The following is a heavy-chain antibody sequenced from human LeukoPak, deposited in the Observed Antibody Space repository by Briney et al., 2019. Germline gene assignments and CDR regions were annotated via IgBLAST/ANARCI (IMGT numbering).Heavy chain of an antibody. CDR1: GFTVSSNY. Sequence: QPGGSLRLSCAASGFTVSSNYMSWVRQAPGRGLEWVSVIYSGGSTYDADSVKGRFTISRDNSKNTLYLQMNSLRAEDTAVYYCAKDWGGGDYDFGYWGQGTLVTVSS. V-gene: IGHV3-66*02. J-gene: IGHJ4*02. D-gene: IGHD4-17*01. CDR3: AKDWGGGDYDFGY. CDR2: IYSGGST.